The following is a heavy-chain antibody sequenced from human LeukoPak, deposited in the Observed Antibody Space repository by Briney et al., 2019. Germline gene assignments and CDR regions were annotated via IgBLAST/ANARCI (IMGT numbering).Heavy chain of an antibody. D-gene: IGHD4-17*01. V-gene: IGHV1-2*02. CDR2: IKPNSGGT. J-gene: IGHJ4*01. Sequence: ASVKVSCKASGYTFTDYYIHWVRQAPGQGLEWMGWIKPNSGGTKYAQKFQGRVTMTRDTSISTAYMELNSLRSDDTAVYYCASSTVTPSDYWGQGTLVTVSS. CDR3: ASSTVTPSDY. CDR1: GYTFTDYY.